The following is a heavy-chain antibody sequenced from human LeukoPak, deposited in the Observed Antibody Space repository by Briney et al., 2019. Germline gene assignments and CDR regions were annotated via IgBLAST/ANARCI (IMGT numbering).Heavy chain of an antibody. CDR1: GFTFSYYA. V-gene: IGHV3-23*01. J-gene: IGHJ4*02. CDR2: ISGSGSST. D-gene: IGHD3-10*01. Sequence: GGSLRLSCAASGFTFSYYAMSGVRQAPGKGLEWVSSISGSGSSTYYADSVKGRFTISRDNSKNTLYLQMNSLRAEDTAVYYCTKDQRGYGRIVDYWGQGTLVTISS. CDR3: TKDQRGYGRIVDY.